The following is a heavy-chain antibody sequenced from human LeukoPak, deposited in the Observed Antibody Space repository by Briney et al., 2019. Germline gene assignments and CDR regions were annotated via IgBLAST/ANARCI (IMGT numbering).Heavy chain of an antibody. V-gene: IGHV3-11*01. Sequence: GGSLRLSYAASGFTFSDYYMSWIRQAPGKGLEWVSYITSGGSSIYYADSVKGRFTISRDNSKNTLYLEVISLTAEDTAVYYCAKDDAWLRFGEWSQGTLVTVSS. CDR1: GFTFSDYY. CDR2: ITSGGSSI. J-gene: IGHJ4*02. CDR3: AKDDAWLRFGE. D-gene: IGHD3-10*01.